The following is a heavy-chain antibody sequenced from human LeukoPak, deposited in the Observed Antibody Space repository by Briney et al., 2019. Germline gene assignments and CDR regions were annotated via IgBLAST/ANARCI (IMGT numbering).Heavy chain of an antibody. CDR1: GGSISSYY. Sequence: SETLSLTCTVSGGSISSYYWSWIRQPPGKGLDWIGYFYYSGSSNYNPSLKSRVTMSVDTSKNQFSLKLSSVTAADTAVYYCARVTGSYSLFDYWGQGTLVTVSS. CDR3: ARVTGSYSLFDY. V-gene: IGHV4-59*01. D-gene: IGHD1-26*01. J-gene: IGHJ4*02. CDR2: FYYSGSS.